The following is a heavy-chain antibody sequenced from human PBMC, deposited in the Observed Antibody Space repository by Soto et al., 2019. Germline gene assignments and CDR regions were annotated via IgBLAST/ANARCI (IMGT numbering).Heavy chain of an antibody. CDR1: GGTFSTYA. CDR3: ARAPPTLIGGSCYKGSQYYFYAMDV. CDR2: IIPMFGTT. J-gene: IGHJ6*02. V-gene: IGHV1-69*01. D-gene: IGHD2-15*01. Sequence: QVQLVQSGAEVKQPGSSVKVSCTASGGTFSTYAITGVRQAPGQGLEWMGGIIPMFGTTKYAQEFQGRVTMTAAESTNTAYMELSSLRSEDTAVYYCARAPPTLIGGSCYKGSQYYFYAMDVWGQGTTVTVSS.